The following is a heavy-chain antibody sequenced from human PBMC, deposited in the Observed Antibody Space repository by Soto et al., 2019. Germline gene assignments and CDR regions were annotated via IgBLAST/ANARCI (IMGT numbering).Heavy chain of an antibody. CDR2: INHSGST. CDR1: GGSFSGYY. Sequence: SETLSLTCAVYGGSFSGYYWSWIRQPPGKGLEWIGEINHSGSTNYNPSLKSRVTISVDTSKNQFSLKLSSVTAAHTAVYYCARGRYSSSWYDVYYYGMDVWGQGTTVTVSS. D-gene: IGHD6-13*01. CDR3: ARGRYSSSWYDVYYYGMDV. V-gene: IGHV4-34*01. J-gene: IGHJ6*02.